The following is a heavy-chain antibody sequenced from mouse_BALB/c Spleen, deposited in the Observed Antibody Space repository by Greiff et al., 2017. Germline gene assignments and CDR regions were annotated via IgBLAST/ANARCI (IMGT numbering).Heavy chain of an antibody. CDR1: GFTFSDYY. CDR2: ISDGGSYT. J-gene: IGHJ4*01. D-gene: IGHD1-1*01. Sequence: EVKLVESGGGLVKPGGSLKLSCAASGFTFSDYYMYWVRQTPEKRLEWVATISDGGSYTYYPDSVKGRFTISRDNAKNNLYLQMSSLKSEDTAMYYCARDTTVVATNAMDYWGQGTSVTVSS. CDR3: ARDTTVVATNAMDY. V-gene: IGHV5-4*02.